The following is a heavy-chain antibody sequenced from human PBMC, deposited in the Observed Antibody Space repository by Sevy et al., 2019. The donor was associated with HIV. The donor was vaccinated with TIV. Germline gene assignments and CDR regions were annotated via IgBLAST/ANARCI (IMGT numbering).Heavy chain of an antibody. CDR3: ARGANYYDSSGSQPNFDY. Sequence: GGSLRLSCAASGFTFSSYGMHWVRQAPGKGLEWVALIWYDGSSKYYADSVKGRFTHSRENSKNTLYLQMNSLRAEHTAVYYCARGANYYDSSGSQPNFDYWGQGTLVTVSS. D-gene: IGHD3-22*01. CDR2: IWYDGSSK. J-gene: IGHJ4*02. CDR1: GFTFSSYG. V-gene: IGHV3-33*01.